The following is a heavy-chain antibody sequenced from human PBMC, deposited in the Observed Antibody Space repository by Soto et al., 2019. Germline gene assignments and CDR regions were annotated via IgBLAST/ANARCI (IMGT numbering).Heavy chain of an antibody. CDR2: ISGSGGST. CDR3: AKSLDDYGDYAGQSFDY. CDR1: GFTFSSYA. J-gene: IGHJ4*02. D-gene: IGHD4-17*01. Sequence: GGSLRLSCAASGFTFSSYAMSWVRQAPGKGLEWVSAISGSGGSTYYADSVKGRFTISRDNSKNTLYLQMNSLRAEDTAVYYCAKSLDDYGDYAGQSFDYWGQGTLVTVSS. V-gene: IGHV3-23*01.